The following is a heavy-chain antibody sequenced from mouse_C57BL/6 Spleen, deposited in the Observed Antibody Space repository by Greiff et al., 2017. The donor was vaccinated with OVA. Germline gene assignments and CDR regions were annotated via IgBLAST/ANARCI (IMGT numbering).Heavy chain of an antibody. CDR2: INPNNGGT. CDR1: GYTFTDYY. J-gene: IGHJ3*01. CDR3: ARILSY. Sequence: EVQLQQSGPELVKPGASVKISCKASGYTFTDYYMNWVKQSHGKSLEWIGDINPNNGGTSYNQKFKGKATLTVDKSSSTAYMELRSLTSEDSAIYYCARILSYWGQGTLVTVSA. V-gene: IGHV1-26*01.